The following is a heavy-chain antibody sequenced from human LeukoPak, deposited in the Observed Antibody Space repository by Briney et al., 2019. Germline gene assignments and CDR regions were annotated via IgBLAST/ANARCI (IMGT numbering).Heavy chain of an antibody. Sequence: GGSLRLSCAASGFTFSSYWMHWVRQAPGEGLVWVSRINTDGSSTNYADSVKGRFTISRDNAKNTLFLLMNSLRAEDTAVYYCARRRFDPWGQGTLVTVFS. CDR2: INTDGSST. J-gene: IGHJ5*02. CDR1: GFTFSSYW. V-gene: IGHV3-74*01. CDR3: ARRRFDP.